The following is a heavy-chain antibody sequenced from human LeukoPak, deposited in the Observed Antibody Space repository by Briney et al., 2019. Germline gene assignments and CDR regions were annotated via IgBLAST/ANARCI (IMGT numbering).Heavy chain of an antibody. Sequence: GGSLRLSCAASGFIFSSYEMNWVRQAPGKGLEWVSYISSSDSTIYYADSVKGRFTISRDNAKNSLYLQMNSLRAGDTAVYYCARTIEMATISYFDYRGQGTLVTVSS. V-gene: IGHV3-48*03. D-gene: IGHD5-24*01. CDR1: GFIFSSYE. CDR3: ARTIEMATISYFDY. J-gene: IGHJ4*02. CDR2: ISSSDSTI.